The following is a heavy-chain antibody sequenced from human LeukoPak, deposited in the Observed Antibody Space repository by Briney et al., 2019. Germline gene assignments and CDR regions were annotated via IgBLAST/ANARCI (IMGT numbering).Heavy chain of an antibody. CDR1: GFTFSSYA. CDR2: ISGRGGTS. Sequence: GGSLRLSCAASGFTFSSYAMSWVRQAPGKGLEWVSAISGRGGTSYYADSMKGRITISRDNSNNTLYLQMNSLRAEDTAIYYRARSFPSGCPLCIFDIWGQGTMVTVSS. CDR3: ARSFPSGCPLCIFDI. V-gene: IGHV3-23*01. D-gene: IGHD6-19*01. J-gene: IGHJ3*02.